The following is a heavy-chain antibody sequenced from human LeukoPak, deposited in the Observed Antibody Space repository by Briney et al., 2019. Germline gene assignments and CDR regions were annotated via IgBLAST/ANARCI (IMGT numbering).Heavy chain of an antibody. CDR1: GFTVSSNY. CDR3: AKTFRRYSSGWYYFDY. V-gene: IGHV3-66*01. Sequence: GGSLRLSCAASGFTVSSNYMSWVRQAPGKGLEWVSVIYSGGSTYYADSVKGRFTISRDNSKNTLYLQMNSLRAEDTAVYYCAKTFRRYSSGWYYFDYWGQGTLVTVSS. J-gene: IGHJ4*02. D-gene: IGHD6-19*01. CDR2: IYSGGST.